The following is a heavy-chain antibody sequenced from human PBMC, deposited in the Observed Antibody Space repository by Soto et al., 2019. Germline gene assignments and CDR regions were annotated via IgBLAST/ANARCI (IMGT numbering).Heavy chain of an antibody. CDR3: ARRVTIDYYLDA. D-gene: IGHD5-18*01. CDR2: VSHNGGT. CDR1: GGSSDDYH. Sequence: SEKLCLTCAAYGGSSDDYHCPWIRQPPGKGLEWIGEVSHNGGTNHNPSLKSRVTISVDTSKKQSSLKLNSVTAADTAVYYCARRVTIDYYLDAWGKGTPVT. J-gene: IGHJ6*03. V-gene: IGHV4-34*01.